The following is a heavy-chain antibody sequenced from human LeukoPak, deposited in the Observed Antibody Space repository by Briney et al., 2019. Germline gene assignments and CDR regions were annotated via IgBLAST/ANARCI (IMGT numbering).Heavy chain of an antibody. D-gene: IGHD1-1*01. V-gene: IGHV4-4*07. Sequence: SETLSLTCTVSGGSISSYYWSWIRQPAGKGLEWIGRIYTNGNTNYNPSLKSRVTMSVDTSKNPFSLKLSSVTAADTAVYYCARNGLATVPYYFYYMDVWGKGTTVTISS. CDR3: ARNGLATVPYYFYYMDV. CDR2: IYTNGNT. CDR1: GGSISSYY. J-gene: IGHJ6*03.